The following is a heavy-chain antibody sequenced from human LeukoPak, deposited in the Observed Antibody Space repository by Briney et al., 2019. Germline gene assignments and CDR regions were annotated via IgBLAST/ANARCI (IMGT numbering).Heavy chain of an antibody. CDR2: IYYSGST. Sequence: SEALSLTCTVSGGSISSSSYYWGWIRQPPGKGLEWIGSIYYSGSTYYNPSLKSRVTISVDTSKNQFSLKLSSVTAADTAVYYCAKLNYDSNGYRIDYWGQGTLVTVSS. J-gene: IGHJ4*02. D-gene: IGHD3-22*01. V-gene: IGHV4-39*01. CDR3: AKLNYDSNGYRIDY. CDR1: GGSISSSSYY.